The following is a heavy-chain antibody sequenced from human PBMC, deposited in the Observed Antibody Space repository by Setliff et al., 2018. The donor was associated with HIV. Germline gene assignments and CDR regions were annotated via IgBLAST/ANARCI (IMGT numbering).Heavy chain of an antibody. V-gene: IGHV3-7*04. J-gene: IGHJ3*02. CDR1: GFLFHTYW. CDR3: ARDPAFGAFDI. CDR2: MNRDGREK. Sequence: GSLRLSCAASGFLFHTYWMTWVRQAPGRGLEYVAGMNRDGREKLYADSVKGRFSISRDNAKNSLYLQMSSLRTEDTAVYFCARDPAFGAFDIWGQGTMVTVS. D-gene: IGHD3-10*01.